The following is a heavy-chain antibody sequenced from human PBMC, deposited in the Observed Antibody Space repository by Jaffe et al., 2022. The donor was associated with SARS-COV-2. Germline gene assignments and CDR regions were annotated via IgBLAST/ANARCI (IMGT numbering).Heavy chain of an antibody. CDR2: IKQDGSEK. V-gene: IGHV3-7*01. Sequence: EVQLVESGGGLVQPGGSLRLSCAASGFTFSSYWMSWVRQAPGKGLEWVANIKQDGSEKYYVDSVKGRFTISRDNAKNSLYLQMNSLRAEDTAVYYCASGDGYIEIDYWGQGTLVTVSS. CDR1: GFTFSSYW. CDR3: ASGDGYIEIDY. J-gene: IGHJ4*02. D-gene: IGHD5-12*01.